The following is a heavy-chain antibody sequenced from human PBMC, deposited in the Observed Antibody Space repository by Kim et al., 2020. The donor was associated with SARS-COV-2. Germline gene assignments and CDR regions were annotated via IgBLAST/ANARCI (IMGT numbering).Heavy chain of an antibody. D-gene: IGHD1-1*01. CDR2: ISYDGSNK. Sequence: GGSLRLSCAASGFTFSSYAMHWVRQAPGKGLEWVAVISYDGSNKYYADSVKGRFTISRDNSKNTLYLQMNSLRAEDTAVYYCARDSGRTTGTTWYIYYYYYGMDVWGQGTTVTVSS. CDR3: ARDSGRTTGTTWYIYYYYYGMDV. V-gene: IGHV3-30*04. CDR1: GFTFSSYA. J-gene: IGHJ6*02.